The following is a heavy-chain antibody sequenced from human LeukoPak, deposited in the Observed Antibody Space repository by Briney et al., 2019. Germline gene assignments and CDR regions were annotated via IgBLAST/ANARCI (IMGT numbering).Heavy chain of an antibody. V-gene: IGHV1-2*02. Sequence: ASVKVSCKTSGYTFTGYYMHWVRQAPGQGLEWMGWINPNSGGTKYAQKFQGRVTMTRDTSISTAYMELSRLISDDTAAYYCARTPIHYDSSGSTWGAFDIWGQGTMVTVSS. D-gene: IGHD3-22*01. CDR1: GYTFTGYY. J-gene: IGHJ3*02. CDR3: ARTPIHYDSSGSTWGAFDI. CDR2: INPNSGGT.